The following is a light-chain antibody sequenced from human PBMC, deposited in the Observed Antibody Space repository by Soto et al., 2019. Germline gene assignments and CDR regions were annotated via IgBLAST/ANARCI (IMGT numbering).Light chain of an antibody. CDR1: QSINRY. Sequence: DIQITQSPSSLSAAVGDRVTITCRASQSINRYLNWYQQKPGTAPKLLISGASSLQSGVPSRFSGSGSGTDFTLTISSLQPEDFATYYCQQSYSTPPNFGQGTKVDIK. V-gene: IGKV1-39*01. CDR2: GAS. CDR3: QQSYSTPPN. J-gene: IGKJ1*01.